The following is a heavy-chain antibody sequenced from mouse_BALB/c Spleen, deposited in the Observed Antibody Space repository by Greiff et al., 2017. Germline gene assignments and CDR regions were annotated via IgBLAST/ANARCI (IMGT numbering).Heavy chain of an antibody. CDR1: GFSLTSYG. J-gene: IGHJ3*01. CDR3: ARAIHYYGYWFAY. D-gene: IGHD1-2*01. CDR2: IWAGGST. V-gene: IGHV2-9*02. Sequence: VQVVESGPGLVAPSQCLSITCTVSGFSLTSYGVHWVRQPPGKGLEWLGVIWAGGSTNYNSALMSRLSSSKDNSTSQVFLKMNSLQTDDTAMYYCARAIHYYGYWFAYWGQGTLVTVSA.